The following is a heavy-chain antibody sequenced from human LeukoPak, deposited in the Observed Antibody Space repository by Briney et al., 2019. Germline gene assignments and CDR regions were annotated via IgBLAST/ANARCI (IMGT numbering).Heavy chain of an antibody. D-gene: IGHD5-12*01. CDR2: ISSNGGST. V-gene: IGHV3-64D*06. J-gene: IGHJ4*02. CDR1: GFTFSSYA. CDR3: VRFSGYDSAYFDY. Sequence: GGSLRLSCSASGFTFSSYAMHWVRQAPGKGLEYVSAISSNGGSTYYADSVKGRFTVSRDNSKNTLYLQMSSLRAEDTAVYYCVRFSGYDSAYFDYWGQGTLVTVSP.